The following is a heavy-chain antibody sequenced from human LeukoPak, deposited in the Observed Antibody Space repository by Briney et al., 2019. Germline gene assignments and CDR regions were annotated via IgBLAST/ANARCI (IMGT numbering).Heavy chain of an antibody. D-gene: IGHD1-26*01. CDR3: ARGGRGWFDP. Sequence: GGCLSLSCLPSGSAFTTYWMASVRQAPGEGLGWLANINQDGRHRYFVKSVEGRFSISRDNAKNSLYLQIDSLRADDTAVYYCARGGRGWFDPWGQGTLVTVSS. V-gene: IGHV3-7*01. CDR1: GSAFTTYW. CDR2: INQDGRHR. J-gene: IGHJ5*02.